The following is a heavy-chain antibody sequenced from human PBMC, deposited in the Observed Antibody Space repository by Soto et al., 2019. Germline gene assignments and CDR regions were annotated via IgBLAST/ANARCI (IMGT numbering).Heavy chain of an antibody. D-gene: IGHD6-13*01. Sequence: ASVKVSCKASGYTFTSYGISWVRQAPGQGLEWMGWISAYNGNTNYAQKLQGRVTMTRNTSISTAYMELSSLRSEDTAVYYCARGRAARILDKIAAAGTNPGDYYYGMDVWGQGTTVTVSS. CDR2: ISAYNGNT. V-gene: IGHV1-18*04. CDR1: GYTFTSYG. CDR3: ARGRAARILDKIAAAGTNPGDYYYGMDV. J-gene: IGHJ6*02.